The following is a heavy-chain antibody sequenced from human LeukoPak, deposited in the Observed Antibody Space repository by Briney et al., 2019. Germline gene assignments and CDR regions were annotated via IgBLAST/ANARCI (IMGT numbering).Heavy chain of an antibody. CDR1: GGSVSGDGYY. CDR3: ARVGARTFGHIYFDF. CDR2: IYNSGRT. D-gene: IGHD2-21*01. Sequence: SETLSLTCTVSGGSVSGDGYYWSWIRQPPGKGLEWIGYIYNSGRTNYNPSLKSRVTISVDTSKDQFSLKLSSVTAADTAVYYCARVGARTFGHIYFDFWGQGTLVTVSS. J-gene: IGHJ4*02. V-gene: IGHV4-61*08.